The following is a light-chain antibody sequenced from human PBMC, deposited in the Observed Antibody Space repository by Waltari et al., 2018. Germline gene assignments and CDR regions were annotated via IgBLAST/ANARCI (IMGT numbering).Light chain of an antibody. Sequence: DIVLTQSPASLAVSLGGRTTINCQSSQCDLYSSNNKNYLAWYQQKPGQPPKLLIYWASNRDTGVPDRFSGSGSGTDFTLTISSLEAEDVAVYYCQQYSSTPPGTFGQGTRLEIK. CDR1: QCDLYSSNNKNY. CDR2: WAS. CDR3: QQYSSTPPGT. J-gene: IGKJ5*01. V-gene: IGKV4-1*01.